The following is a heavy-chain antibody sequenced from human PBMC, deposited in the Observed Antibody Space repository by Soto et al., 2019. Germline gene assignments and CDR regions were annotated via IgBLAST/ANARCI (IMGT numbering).Heavy chain of an antibody. CDR1: GFTFSSYA. CDR3: ANDYYDSSGYYYSDYYYGMDV. CDR2: ISGSGGST. V-gene: IGHV3-23*01. Sequence: GGSLRLSCAASGFTFSSYAMSWVRQAPGKGLEWVSAISGSGGSTYYADSVKGRFTISRDNSKNTLYLQMNSLRAEDTAVYYCANDYYDSSGYYYSDYYYGMDVWGQGTTVTVS. J-gene: IGHJ6*02. D-gene: IGHD3-22*01.